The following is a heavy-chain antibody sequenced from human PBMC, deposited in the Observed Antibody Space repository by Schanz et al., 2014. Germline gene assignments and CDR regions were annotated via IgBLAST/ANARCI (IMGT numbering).Heavy chain of an antibody. J-gene: IGHJ3*02. CDR1: GGTFSSFG. Sequence: VQLEQSGAEVKKPGSSVKVSCKASGGTFSSFGINWVRQAPGQGLEWMGWITAYNGNTNYAQKLQGRVTFTADKSTSTAYMELSSLRYEDTALYYCARGTMPGTFDIWGQGTMVTVSS. V-gene: IGHV1-69*02. CDR2: ITAYNGNT. CDR3: ARGTMPGTFDI. D-gene: IGHD2-2*01.